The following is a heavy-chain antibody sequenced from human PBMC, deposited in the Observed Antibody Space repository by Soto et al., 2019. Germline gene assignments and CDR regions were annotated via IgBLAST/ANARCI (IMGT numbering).Heavy chain of an antibody. CDR1: GYTFTNYG. CDR2: ISTYNGNT. Sequence: QVQLVQSGAEVKKPGASVKVSCKASGYTFTNYGISWVRQAPGQGLEWVCWISTYNGNTNYAQKLQDRLTLTTDTSTRTAYMELRSLRSDDTATYYCARDSVRSGSYSGYWGQGTLVTVSS. V-gene: IGHV1-18*01. CDR3: ARDSVRSGSYSGY. J-gene: IGHJ4*02. D-gene: IGHD1-26*01.